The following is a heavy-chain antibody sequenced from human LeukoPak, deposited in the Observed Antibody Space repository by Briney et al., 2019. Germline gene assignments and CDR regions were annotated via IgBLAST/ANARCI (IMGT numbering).Heavy chain of an antibody. CDR1: GFTFSRYG. CDR3: AGDGVRDGLYFDR. CDR2: IQTDGSTK. J-gene: IGHJ4*02. V-gene: IGHV3-30*02. Sequence: GGSLRLSCVSSGFTFSRYGVHWVRQDPGKGLEWVSFIQTDGSTKYYSDSVKGRFTISRDNAKNSLYLQMNSLRDEDTAVYSCAGDGVRDGLYFDRWGQGTLVTVSS. D-gene: IGHD5-24*01.